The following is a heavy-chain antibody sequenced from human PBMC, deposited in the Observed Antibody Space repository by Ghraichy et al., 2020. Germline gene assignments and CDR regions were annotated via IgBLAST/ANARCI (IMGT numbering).Heavy chain of an antibody. V-gene: IGHV3-11*01. J-gene: IGHJ6*02. D-gene: IGHD6-13*01. Sequence: GGSLRLSCAASGFTFSDYYMSWIRQAPGKGLEWVSYISSSGSTIYYADSVKGRFTISRDNAKNSLYLQMNSLRAEDTAVYYCARSPTAAGTRYYYYGMDVWGQGTTVTVSS. CDR3: ARSPTAAGTRYYYYGMDV. CDR2: ISSSGSTI. CDR1: GFTFSDYY.